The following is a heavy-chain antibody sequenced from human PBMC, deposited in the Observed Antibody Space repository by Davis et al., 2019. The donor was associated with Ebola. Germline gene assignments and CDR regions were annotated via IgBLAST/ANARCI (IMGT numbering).Heavy chain of an antibody. V-gene: IGHV1-18*01. Sequence: ASVKVSCKASGYIFTSNDINWVRQAPGQGLEWMGWINPYNGNTKYPQKLQGRVTMTTDTSTSTACMELRSLRSDDTAVYYCARDLTSYSSSSHYWGQGTLVTVSS. CDR1: GYIFTSND. D-gene: IGHD6-6*01. CDR3: ARDLTSYSSSSHY. CDR2: INPYNGNT. J-gene: IGHJ4*02.